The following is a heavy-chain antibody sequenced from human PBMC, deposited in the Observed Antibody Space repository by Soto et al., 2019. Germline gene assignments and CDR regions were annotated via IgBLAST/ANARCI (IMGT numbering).Heavy chain of an antibody. Sequence: QVQLVQSGAEVKKPGSSVKVSCKASGGTFSSYAISWVRQAPGQGLEWMGGIIPIFGTANYAQKFQGRVTISADKSTSTAYMELSSLRSEDTAVYYCARGGYYDFWSGSFDYYCYGMDVWGQGTTVTVSS. J-gene: IGHJ6*02. CDR1: GGTFSSYA. CDR3: ARGGYYDFWSGSFDYYCYGMDV. CDR2: IIPIFGTA. V-gene: IGHV1-69*06. D-gene: IGHD3-3*01.